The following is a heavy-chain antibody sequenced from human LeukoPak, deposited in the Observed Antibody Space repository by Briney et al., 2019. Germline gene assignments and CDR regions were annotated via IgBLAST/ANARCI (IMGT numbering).Heavy chain of an antibody. CDR1: EFTFSAYA. J-gene: IGHJ4*02. D-gene: IGHD1-1*01. CDR2: ISSNGGSS. CDR3: VKITSVTGGDC. Sequence: GSLRLSCSAFEFTFSAYAMYWVRQAPGKGLEYVSGISSNGGSSFYSDSVKGRFTISRDNSKNTLYLQMSSLRAEDTAVYYCVKITSVTGGDCWGQGTRLTVSS. V-gene: IGHV3-64D*09.